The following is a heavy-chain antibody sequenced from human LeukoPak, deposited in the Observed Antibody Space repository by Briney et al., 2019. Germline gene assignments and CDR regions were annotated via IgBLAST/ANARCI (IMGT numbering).Heavy chain of an antibody. CDR2: MFYGGNT. Sequence: SETLSLTCAVSGDSMSTFYWTWFRQPLGKGLEWIGFMFYGGNTYYSPSLKSRVTISIDTSKSQFSLKLSSVTAADTAVYYCARLGLSGWYSKKSRFDYWGQGTLVTVSS. CDR3: ARLGLSGWYSKKSRFDY. CDR1: GDSMSTFY. V-gene: IGHV4-59*12. J-gene: IGHJ4*02. D-gene: IGHD6-19*01.